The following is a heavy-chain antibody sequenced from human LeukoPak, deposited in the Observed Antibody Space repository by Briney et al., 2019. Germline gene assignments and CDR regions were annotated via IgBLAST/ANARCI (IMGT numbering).Heavy chain of an antibody. D-gene: IGHD2-2*01. V-gene: IGHV1-69*04. CDR1: GGTFSSYA. J-gene: IGHJ4*02. CDR2: IIPILGIA. CDR3: AKDRQSWTSYGNGGDY. Sequence: SVKVSCKASGGTFSSYAISWVRQAPGQGLEWMGRIIPILGIANYAQKFQGRVTITADKSTSTAYMELSSLRSEDTAVYYCAKDRQSWTSYGNGGDYWGQGTLVTVSS.